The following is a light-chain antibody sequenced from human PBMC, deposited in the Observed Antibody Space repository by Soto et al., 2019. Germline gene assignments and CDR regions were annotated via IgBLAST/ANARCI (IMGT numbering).Light chain of an antibody. J-gene: IGLJ1*01. V-gene: IGLV2-14*01. CDR2: EVS. CDR1: SSDVGGYNY. CDR3: SSYTRGSTYV. Sequence: QSALTQPASVSGSPGQSITISCTGTSSDVGGYNYVSWYQQHPGKAPKLIIYEVSNRPSGVSNRFSGSKSGNTASLTISGLQAEDEGDYYSSSYTRGSTYVFGTGTKVTVL.